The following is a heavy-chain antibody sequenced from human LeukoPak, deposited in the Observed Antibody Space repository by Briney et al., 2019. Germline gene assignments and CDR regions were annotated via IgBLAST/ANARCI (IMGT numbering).Heavy chain of an antibody. Sequence: TGGSLRLSCAASGFTFSSYWMSWVRQAPGKGLEWVANIKQDGSEKYYVDSVKGRFTISRDNAKNSLYLQMNSLRAEDTAVYYCARDRVEMATIAGAFDIWGQGTMVTVSS. CDR3: ARDRVEMATIAGAFDI. V-gene: IGHV3-7*01. CDR2: IKQDGSEK. CDR1: GFTFSSYW. D-gene: IGHD5-24*01. J-gene: IGHJ3*02.